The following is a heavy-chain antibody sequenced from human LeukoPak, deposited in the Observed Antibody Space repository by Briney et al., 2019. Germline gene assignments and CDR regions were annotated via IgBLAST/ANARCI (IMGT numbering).Heavy chain of an antibody. D-gene: IGHD5-18*01. Sequence: SETLSLTCAVYGGSFSGYYWSWIRQPPGKGLEWIGEINHSGSTNYNPSLKSRVTISVDTSRNQFSLKLSSVTAADTAVYYCARGQRIQLWFEAYFDHWGQGTLVTVSS. CDR1: GGSFSGYY. CDR2: INHSGST. J-gene: IGHJ4*02. CDR3: ARGQRIQLWFEAYFDH. V-gene: IGHV4-34*01.